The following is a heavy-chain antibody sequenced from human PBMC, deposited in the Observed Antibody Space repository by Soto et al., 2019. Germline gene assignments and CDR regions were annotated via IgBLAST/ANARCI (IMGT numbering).Heavy chain of an antibody. J-gene: IGHJ6*02. CDR3: ARGDAGYYGMDV. Sequence: QLQLQESGSGLVKPSQTLSLTCAVSGVSISSGGYSWSWIRQPPGKGLEWIGYIYHSGSTYYNPSLKSRVTISVDRSKNQFSLKLSSVTAADTAVYYCARGDAGYYGMDVWGQGTTVTVSS. CDR2: IYHSGST. V-gene: IGHV4-30-2*01. CDR1: GVSISSGGYS.